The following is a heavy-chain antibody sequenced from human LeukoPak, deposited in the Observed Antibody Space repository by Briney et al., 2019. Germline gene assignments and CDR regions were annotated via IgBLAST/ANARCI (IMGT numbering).Heavy chain of an antibody. Sequence: GRSLRLSCAASGFTFSTYGLHWVRQAPGKGLEWVAVISSDGSYKYYADSVKGRFTIPRDNSKNTLYLQMNSLRVEDTAVYYCARRGSTMVRGVIMGPDYWGQGTLVTVSS. CDR1: GFTFSTYG. J-gene: IGHJ4*02. CDR2: ISSDGSYK. CDR3: ARRGSTMVRGVIMGPDY. V-gene: IGHV3-30*03. D-gene: IGHD3-10*01.